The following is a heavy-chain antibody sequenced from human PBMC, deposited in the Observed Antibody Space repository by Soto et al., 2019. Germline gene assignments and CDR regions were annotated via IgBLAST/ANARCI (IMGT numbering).Heavy chain of an antibody. CDR3: ARDIAAADYYYYYMDV. CDR1: GFTVSSNY. D-gene: IGHD6-13*01. V-gene: IGHV3-66*01. J-gene: IGHJ6*03. CDR2: IYSGGST. Sequence: EVQLVESGGGLVQPGGSLRLSCAASGFTVSSNYMSWVRQAPGKGLEWVSVIYSGGSTYYADSVKGRFTISRDNSKNTLYLQMNSLRAEDTAVYYCARDIAAADYYYYYMDVWGKGTTVTVSS.